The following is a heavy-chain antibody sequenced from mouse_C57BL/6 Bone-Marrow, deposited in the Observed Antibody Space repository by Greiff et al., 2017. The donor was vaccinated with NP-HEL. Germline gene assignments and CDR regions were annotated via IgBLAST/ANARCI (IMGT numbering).Heavy chain of an antibody. V-gene: IGHV1-15*01. Sequence: QVQLQQSGAELVRPGASVMLSCKASGYTFTDYEMHWVKQTPVHGLEWIGAIDPETGGTAYNQKFKGKAILTADKSSSTAYMELRSLTSEDSAVYYCTRGGYDYAWFAYWGQGTLVTVSA. CDR2: IDPETGGT. CDR3: TRGGYDYAWFAY. D-gene: IGHD2-4*01. J-gene: IGHJ3*01. CDR1: GYTFTDYE.